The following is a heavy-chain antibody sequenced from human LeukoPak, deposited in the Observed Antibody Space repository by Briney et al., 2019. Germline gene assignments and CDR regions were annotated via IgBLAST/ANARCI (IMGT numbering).Heavy chain of an antibody. CDR3: AKLAAAGTAHYYFDY. Sequence: GASVTVSFKASGYTFTSYHMHWVRQAPGQGLEIMGIINPSGGSTTYAQKFQGRVTMTRDTSTSTVYMELSSLKSGDTAVYYCAKLAAAGTAHYYFDYWGQGTLVTVSS. D-gene: IGHD6-13*01. V-gene: IGHV1-46*01. J-gene: IGHJ4*02. CDR2: INPSGGST. CDR1: GYTFTSYH.